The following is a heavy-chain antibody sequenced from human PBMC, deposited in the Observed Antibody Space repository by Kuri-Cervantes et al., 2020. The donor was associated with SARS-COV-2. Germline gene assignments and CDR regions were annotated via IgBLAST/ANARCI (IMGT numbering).Heavy chain of an antibody. Sequence: GSLRLSCTVSGCSISSYYWSWIRQPPGKGLEWIGYIYYSGSTNYNPSLKSRVTISVDTSKNQFSLKLSSVTAADTAVYYCAREGITICGVAPHAFDIWGQGTMVTVSS. D-gene: IGHD3-3*01. CDR1: GCSISSYY. J-gene: IGHJ3*02. V-gene: IGHV4-59*01. CDR2: IYYSGST. CDR3: AREGITICGVAPHAFDI.